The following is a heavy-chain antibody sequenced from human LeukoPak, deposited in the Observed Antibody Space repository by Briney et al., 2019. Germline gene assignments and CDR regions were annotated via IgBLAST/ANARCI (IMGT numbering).Heavy chain of an antibody. V-gene: IGHV3-7*01. D-gene: IGHD1-26*01. J-gene: IGHJ4*02. CDR1: GFTLSGDW. CDR2: MKQDGIDT. Sequence: GGSLRLSCTAAGFTLSGDWMTWVRQTAGKGLECVYNMKQDGIDTFYVDSVQRRFTISKDHTVNSLYLQMNSLRAEDTAMYHCARGASDVGYWVQGTLVTVSS. CDR3: ARGASDVGY.